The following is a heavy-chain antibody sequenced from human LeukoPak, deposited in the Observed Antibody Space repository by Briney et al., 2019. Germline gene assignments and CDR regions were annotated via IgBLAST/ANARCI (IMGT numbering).Heavy chain of an antibody. V-gene: IGHV3-74*01. CDR1: GFTFSSYW. CDR2: IISDGSST. Sequence: GGSLRLSCTASGFTFSSYWMHWVRQAPGKGLVWVSRIISDGSSTDYADSVKSRFTISRDNAKNTLYLQMNSLRAEDTAVYYCARTRAFDYWGQGTLVTVSS. CDR3: ARTRAFDY. J-gene: IGHJ4*02.